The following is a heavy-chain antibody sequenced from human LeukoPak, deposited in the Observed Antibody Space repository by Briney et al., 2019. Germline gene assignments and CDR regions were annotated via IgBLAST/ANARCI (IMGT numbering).Heavy chain of an antibody. CDR2: IIPIFGTA. D-gene: IGHD3-22*01. CDR3: AREERADYYDSSGYYGY. CDR1: GGTFSSYA. V-gene: IGHV1-69*05. J-gene: IGHJ4*02. Sequence: GASVKVSCKASGGTFSSYAISWVRQAPGQGLEWMGRIIPIFGTANYAQKFQGRVTITTDESTSTAYMELSSLRSEDTAVYYCAREERADYYDSSGYYGYWGQGTLVTVSS.